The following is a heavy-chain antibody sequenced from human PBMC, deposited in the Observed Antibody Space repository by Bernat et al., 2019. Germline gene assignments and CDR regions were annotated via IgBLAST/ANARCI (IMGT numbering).Heavy chain of an antibody. D-gene: IGHD3-10*01. J-gene: IGHJ6*02. CDR2: ISSSSSYT. CDR1: GFTFSDYY. V-gene: IGHV3-11*05. Sequence: QVQLVESGGGLVKPGGSLRLSCAASGFTFSDYYMSWTRQAPGKGLEWVSYISSSSSYTNYADSVKGRFTISRDNAKNSLYLQMNSLRAEDTAVYYCAGDYYGSANEGGKYGMDVWGQGTTVTVSS. CDR3: AGDYYGSANEGGKYGMDV.